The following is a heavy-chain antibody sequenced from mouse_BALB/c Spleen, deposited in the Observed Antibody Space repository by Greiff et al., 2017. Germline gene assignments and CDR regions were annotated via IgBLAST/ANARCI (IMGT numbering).Heavy chain of an antibody. CDR2: IYPGSGST. D-gene: IGHD2-4*01. Sequence: QVQLQQPGAELVKPGTSVKLSCKASGYNFTSYWINCVKLRPGQGLEWIGDIYPGSGSTNYNEKFKSKATLTVDTSSSTAYMQLSSLASEDSALYYCARGITVDYWGQGTTLTVSS. CDR1: GYNFTSYW. CDR3: ARGITVDY. V-gene: IGHV1-55*01. J-gene: IGHJ2*01.